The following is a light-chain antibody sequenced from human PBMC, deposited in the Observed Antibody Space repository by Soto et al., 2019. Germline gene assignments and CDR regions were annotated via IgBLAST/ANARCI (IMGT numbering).Light chain of an antibody. V-gene: IGLV2-8*01. CDR2: EVS. CDR1: SSDVGAYNY. CDR3: TSYAGTNSFFYV. J-gene: IGLJ1*01. Sequence: QSALTQPPSASGSPGQSVTISCTGTSSDVGAYNYVSWYQQLPGKAPKLIIYEVSKRPSGVPDRFSGSKSGNTASLTVSGLQAEDEADYYCTSYAGTNSFFYVFGTGTKVTVL.